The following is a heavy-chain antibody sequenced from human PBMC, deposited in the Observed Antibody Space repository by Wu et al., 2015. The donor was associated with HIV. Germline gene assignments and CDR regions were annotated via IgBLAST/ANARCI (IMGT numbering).Heavy chain of an antibody. Sequence: QVQLVQSGAEVKKPGSSVKVSCKASGGTFSSYAISWVRQAPGQGLEWMGGIIPIFGTANYAQKFQGRVTITADESTSTAYMELSSLRSEDTAVYYCASYEEQMALGPYDAFDIWGQGTMVTVSS. D-gene: IGHD5-24*01. CDR2: IIPIFGTA. J-gene: IGHJ3*02. CDR3: ASYEEQMALGPYDAFDI. V-gene: IGHV1-69*12. CDR1: GGTFSSYA.